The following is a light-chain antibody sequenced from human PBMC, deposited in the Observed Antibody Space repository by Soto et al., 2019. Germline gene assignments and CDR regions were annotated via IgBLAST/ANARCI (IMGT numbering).Light chain of an antibody. Sequence: DIQMTQSPSSLSASVGDRVTITCRASQRISSYLNWYQQKPGKAPKLLIYAASSLQSGVPSRFSGSGSGTDFTLTISSLQPEDFATYYCQQCYSTHPWTFGQGTKVEIK. CDR2: AAS. CDR3: QQCYSTHPWT. V-gene: IGKV1-39*01. CDR1: QRISSY. J-gene: IGKJ1*01.